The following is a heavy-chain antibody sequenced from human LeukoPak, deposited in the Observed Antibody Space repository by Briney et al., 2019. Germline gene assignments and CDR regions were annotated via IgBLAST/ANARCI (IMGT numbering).Heavy chain of an antibody. J-gene: IGHJ6*03. D-gene: IGHD6-25*01. CDR1: GFTFSSYS. Sequence: GGSLRLSCAASGFTFSSYSMNWVRQAPGKGLEWVSSISSSSSYIYYADSVKGRFTISRDNAKNSLDLQMNSLRAEDTAVYYCARDKVASQRAAYYMDVWGKGTTVTVSS. CDR2: ISSSSSYI. V-gene: IGHV3-21*01. CDR3: ARDKVASQRAAYYMDV.